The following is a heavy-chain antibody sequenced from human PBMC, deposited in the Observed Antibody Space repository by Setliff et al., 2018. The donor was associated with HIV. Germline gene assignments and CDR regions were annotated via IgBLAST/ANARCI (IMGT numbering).Heavy chain of an antibody. CDR1: GFTFSTYW. J-gene: IGHJ4*02. V-gene: IGHV3-7*03. Sequence: GGSLRLSCAASGFTFSTYWMSWFRQAPGKGLEWVANIKENGDVKYYVDSVKGRFTISRDNAKNSLYLQMSSLRVEDTAVYYCARSVPDSAYRPTDYWGQGTQVTVSS. CDR2: IKENGDVK. CDR3: ARSVPDSAYRPTDY. D-gene: IGHD3-22*01.